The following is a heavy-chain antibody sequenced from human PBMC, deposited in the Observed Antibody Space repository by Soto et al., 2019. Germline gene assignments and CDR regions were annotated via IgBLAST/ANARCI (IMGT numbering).Heavy chain of an antibody. J-gene: IGHJ3*02. CDR2: INTYNGHT. D-gene: IGHD6-13*01. V-gene: IGHV1-18*01. CDR1: GYTFTNYG. Sequence: QVQLVQSGTEVKKPGASVKVSCKASGYTFTNYGISWVRQAPGQGLEWLAWINTYNGHTNYAQKRQGRVTLTTDTSSSTAYMELMSLGSDDTAVYYCARDLLYSSRSTVRFDIWGQGTMVTVSS. CDR3: ARDLLYSSRSTVRFDI.